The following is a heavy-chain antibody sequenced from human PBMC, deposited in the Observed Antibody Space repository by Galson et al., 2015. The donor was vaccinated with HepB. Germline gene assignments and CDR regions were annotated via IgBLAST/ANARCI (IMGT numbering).Heavy chain of an antibody. D-gene: IGHD3-10*02. V-gene: IGHV3-23*01. CDR3: AKRRGRMFQFSNHYSYYAMDV. Sequence: SLRLSCAASGITFTSYAMSWVRQAPGKGLEWVSGIIGSGGGTYYAQSVEGRFTISRDNSKNTLFLQMNNVRAEDTAVYYCAKRRGRMFQFSNHYSYYAMDVWGQGTTVTVSS. J-gene: IGHJ6*02. CDR1: GITFTSYA. CDR2: IIGSGGGT.